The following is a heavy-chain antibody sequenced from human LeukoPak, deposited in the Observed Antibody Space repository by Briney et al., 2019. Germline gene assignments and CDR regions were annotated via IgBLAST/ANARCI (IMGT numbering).Heavy chain of an antibody. CDR3: ARRITVSATNWFDP. CDR1: GGSISRYY. Sequence: SETLSLTCTVSGGSISRYYWSWIRQPAGKGLEWIGRIYSDGTITYNPSLKSRLTISLDTSKNQFSLRLSSVTAADTAIYYCARRITVSATNWFDPWGQGTLVTVSS. CDR2: IYSDGTI. D-gene: IGHD6-19*01. V-gene: IGHV4-4*07. J-gene: IGHJ5*02.